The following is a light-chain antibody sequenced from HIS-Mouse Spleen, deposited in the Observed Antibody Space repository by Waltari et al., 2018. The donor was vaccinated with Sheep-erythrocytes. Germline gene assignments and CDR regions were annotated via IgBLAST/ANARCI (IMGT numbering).Light chain of an antibody. CDR1: SSDVGSYNL. J-gene: IGLJ3*02. V-gene: IGLV2-14*02. CDR2: EVS. Sequence: QSALTQPVSVSGSPGQSITISCTGTSSDVGSYNLVSWYQQHPGKAPKLMIYEVSKRPSGVPDRFSGSKSGNTASLTVSGLQAEDEADYYCSSYSGSNNWVFGGGTKLTVL. CDR3: SSYSGSNNWV.